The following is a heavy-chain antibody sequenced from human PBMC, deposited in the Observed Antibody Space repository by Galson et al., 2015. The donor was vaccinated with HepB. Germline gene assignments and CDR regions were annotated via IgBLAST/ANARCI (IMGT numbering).Heavy chain of an antibody. CDR1: GGTFSSYA. Sequence: SVKVSCKASGGTFSSYAITWVRQAPGQGLEWMGGIIPIFGTANYAQKFQGRVTITADESTSTAYMELSSLRSEDTAVYYCARGRSMTTVTTWDYWGQGTLVTVSS. CDR3: ARGRSMTTVTTWDY. CDR2: IIPIFGTA. J-gene: IGHJ4*02. D-gene: IGHD4-17*01. V-gene: IGHV1-69*13.